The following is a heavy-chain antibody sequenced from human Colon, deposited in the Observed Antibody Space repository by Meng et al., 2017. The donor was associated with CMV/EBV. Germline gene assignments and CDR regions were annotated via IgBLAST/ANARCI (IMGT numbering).Heavy chain of an antibody. D-gene: IGHD1-26*01. V-gene: IGHV3-21*06. Sequence: GGSLKISCVASGFNFRTYGMNWVRQAPGKGLEWVSSISSGFTYGHYADSVKGRFTISRDNANNLLYLQMNSLRGEDTGVYYCARDRSRGSSVDFGDWGQGTLVTVSS. J-gene: IGHJ4*02. CDR1: GFNFRTYG. CDR2: ISSGFTYG. CDR3: ARDRSRGSSVDFGD.